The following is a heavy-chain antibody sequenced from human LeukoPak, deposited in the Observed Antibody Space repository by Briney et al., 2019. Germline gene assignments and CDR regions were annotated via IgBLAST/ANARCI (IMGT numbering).Heavy chain of an antibody. D-gene: IGHD3-10*01. Sequence: AGGSLRLSCAASGFTFSSYGMHWVRQAPGKGLEWVAFIRYDGSNKYYADSVKGRFTISRDNSKNTLYLQMNSLRAEDTAVYYCAKDQKVRGALDYWGQGTLVTVSS. J-gene: IGHJ4*02. CDR1: GFTFSSYG. CDR3: AKDQKVRGALDY. CDR2: IRYDGSNK. V-gene: IGHV3-30*02.